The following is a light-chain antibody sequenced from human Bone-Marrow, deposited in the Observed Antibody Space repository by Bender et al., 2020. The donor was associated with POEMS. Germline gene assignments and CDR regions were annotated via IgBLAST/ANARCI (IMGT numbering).Light chain of an antibody. J-gene: IGLJ3*02. CDR3: QAWDSNTAGA. CDR1: KLGDKY. CDR2: QDN. V-gene: IGLV3-1*01. Sequence: SYELTQPPSVSVSPGQTVTITCSGDKLGDKYACWYQQKPGQSPVLVISQDNKRPSAIPERFSGSNSGNTATLTLSGTQAMDEADYYCQAWDSNTAGAFGRGPKLTAL.